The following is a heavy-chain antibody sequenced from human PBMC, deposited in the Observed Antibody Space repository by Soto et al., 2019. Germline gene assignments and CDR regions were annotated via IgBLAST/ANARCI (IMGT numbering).Heavy chain of an antibody. V-gene: IGHV1-2*04. CDR2: INPNSGGT. J-gene: IGHJ4*02. Sequence: ASVPVSCPASGSTFPGYFMHWGRQAPGQGLEWMGWINPNSGGTNYAQKFQGWVTMTRDTSISTAYMELSRLRSDDTAVYYCARKGDWRQLWSYYFDDWGQGTLVTCSS. CDR1: GSTFPGYF. D-gene: IGHD5-18*01. CDR3: ARKGDWRQLWSYYFDD.